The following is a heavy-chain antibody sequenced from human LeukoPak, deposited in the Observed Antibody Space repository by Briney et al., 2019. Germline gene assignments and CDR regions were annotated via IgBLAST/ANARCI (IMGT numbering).Heavy chain of an antibody. Sequence: ASVKVSCKASGFTFSSYGISWVRQAPGQGLEWLGWISAYKNTKKYAQTVQDRVTLTTDTSTITAYMELRTLRSDDTAMYYCVRDRKGEWLVQHDRFDIWGQGTMVIVSS. J-gene: IGHJ3*02. D-gene: IGHD6-19*01. CDR3: VRDRKGEWLVQHDRFDI. CDR2: ISAYKNTK. CDR1: GFTFSSYG. V-gene: IGHV1-18*01.